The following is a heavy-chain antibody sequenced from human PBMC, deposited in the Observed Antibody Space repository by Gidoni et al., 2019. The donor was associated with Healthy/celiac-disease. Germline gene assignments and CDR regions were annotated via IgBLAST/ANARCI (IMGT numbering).Heavy chain of an antibody. CDR3: AKDVQWELLPFY. CDR2: ISGSGGST. J-gene: IGHJ4*02. CDR1: GFTFSSYA. V-gene: IGHV3-23*01. Sequence: EVQLLESGGGLVQPGGSLRLSCAASGFTFSSYAMSWVRQAPGKGLELVSAISGSGGSTYYADSVKGRFTISRDNSKNTLYLQMNSLRAEDTAVYYCAKDVQWELLPFYWGQGTLVTVSS. D-gene: IGHD1-26*01.